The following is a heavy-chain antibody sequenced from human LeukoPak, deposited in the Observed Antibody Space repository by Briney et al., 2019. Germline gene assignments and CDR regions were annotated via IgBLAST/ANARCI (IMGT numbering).Heavy chain of an antibody. CDR3: ARDRSTVTTWVDC. D-gene: IGHD4-17*01. Sequence: GGSLRLSCAASGFTFRNYEMNWVSHARGKGLEWVSYISNSGSTIHYADSVKGRFTISRDNAKNSLYLQMNSLRAEDTAVYYCARDRSTVTTWVDCWGQGTLVTVSS. CDR2: ISNSGSTI. V-gene: IGHV3-48*03. J-gene: IGHJ4*02. CDR1: GFTFRNYE.